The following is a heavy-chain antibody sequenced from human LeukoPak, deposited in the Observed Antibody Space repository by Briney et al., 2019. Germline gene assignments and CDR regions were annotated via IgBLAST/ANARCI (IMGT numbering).Heavy chain of an antibody. V-gene: IGHV3-74*01. J-gene: IGHJ4*02. CDR2: INSDGYSL. CDR1: GFTFSSYW. CDR3: ARLGYSSSWYYFDY. Sequence: PGGSLRLSCAASGFTFSSYWTHWVRQAPGKGLVWVSRINSDGYSLSYADSVKGRFTISRDNAKNTLYLQMNSLRAEDTAVYYCARLGYSSSWYYFDYWGQGSLVTVSS. D-gene: IGHD6-13*01.